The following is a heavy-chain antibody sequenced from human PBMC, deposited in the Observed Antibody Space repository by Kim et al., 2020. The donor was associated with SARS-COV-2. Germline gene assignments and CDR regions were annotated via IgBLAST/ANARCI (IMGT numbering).Heavy chain of an antibody. J-gene: IGHJ6*02. V-gene: IGHV1-46*01. Sequence: KFQGRVTMTRDTSTSTVYMELSSLRSEDTAVYYCARDNGRYGSGRYGMDVWGQGTTVTVSS. CDR3: ARDNGRYGSGRYGMDV. D-gene: IGHD3-10*01.